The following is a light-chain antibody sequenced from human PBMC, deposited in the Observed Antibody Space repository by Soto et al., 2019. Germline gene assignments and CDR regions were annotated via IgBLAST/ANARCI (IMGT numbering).Light chain of an antibody. CDR2: EVS. Sequence: QSVLTQPASVSGSPGQSITISCTGTSNDVGGYNYVSWYQHHPGKAPKLMIYEVSNRPSGVSYRFSGSKSGNTASLTISGLQAADEADYDCSSYTSSTRGVFGTGTKLPVL. V-gene: IGLV2-14*01. CDR1: SNDVGGYNY. CDR3: SSYTSSTRGV. J-gene: IGLJ1*01.